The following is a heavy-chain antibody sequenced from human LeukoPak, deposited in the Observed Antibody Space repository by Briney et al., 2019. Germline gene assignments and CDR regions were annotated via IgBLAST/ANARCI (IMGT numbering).Heavy chain of an antibody. CDR1: GGSISSYY. CDR3: ARLYYYYYMDV. Sequence: SETLSLTCTVSGGSISSYYWSWIRQPPGKGLEWIGYIYYSGSTNYNPSLKSRVTISVDTSKNQFSLKLSSVTAADTAVYYCARLYYYYYMDVWGKGTTVTVSS. V-gene: IGHV4-59*01. CDR2: IYYSGST. J-gene: IGHJ6*03.